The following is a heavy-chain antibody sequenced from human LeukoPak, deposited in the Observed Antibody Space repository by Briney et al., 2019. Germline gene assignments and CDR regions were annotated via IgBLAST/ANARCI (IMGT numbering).Heavy chain of an antibody. CDR2: ISYDGSNK. CDR1: GFTFSSYA. D-gene: IGHD3-22*01. CDR3: ARVGSSGYYHAEYFQH. V-gene: IGHV3-30-3*01. Sequence: GGSLRLSCAASGFTFSSYAMHWVRQAPGKGLEWVAVISYDGSNKYYADSVKGRFTISRDNSKNTLYLQMNSLRAEDTAVYYCARVGSSGYYHAEYFQHWGQGTLVTVSS. J-gene: IGHJ1*01.